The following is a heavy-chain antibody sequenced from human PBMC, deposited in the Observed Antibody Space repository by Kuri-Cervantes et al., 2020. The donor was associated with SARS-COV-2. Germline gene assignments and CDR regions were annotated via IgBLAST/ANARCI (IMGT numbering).Heavy chain of an antibody. CDR1: GYSISSGYY. CDR2: IYTSGST. V-gene: IGHV4-38-2*02. D-gene: IGHD6-6*01. J-gene: IGHJ6*03. CDR3: ARDDSSSSPFDYYYYYMDV. Sequence: GSLRLSCAVSGYSISSGYYWGWIRQPPGKVLEWIGRIYTSGSTNYNPSLKSRVTMSVDTSKNQFSLKLSSVTAADTAVYYCARDDSSSSPFDYYYYYMDVWGKGTTVTVSS.